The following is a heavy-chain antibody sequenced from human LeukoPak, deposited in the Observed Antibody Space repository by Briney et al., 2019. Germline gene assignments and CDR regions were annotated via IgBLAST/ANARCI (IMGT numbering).Heavy chain of an antibody. V-gene: IGHV3-64*01. J-gene: IGHJ4*02. CDR1: GFTFSSYA. Sequence: GGSLRLSCAASGFTFSSYAMHWVRQAPGKGLEYVSAISSNGGSTYYANSVKGRFTISRDNSKNTVYLQMNSLRAEDTAVYYCASWPGAWYGEDSWGQGTLVTVSS. CDR3: ASWPGAWYGEDS. D-gene: IGHD3-10*01. CDR2: ISSNGGST.